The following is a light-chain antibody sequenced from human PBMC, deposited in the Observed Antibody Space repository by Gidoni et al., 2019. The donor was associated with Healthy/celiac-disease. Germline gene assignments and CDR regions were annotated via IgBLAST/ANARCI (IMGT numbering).Light chain of an antibody. V-gene: IGKV1-9*01. CDR1: QGISSY. Sequence: DIQLTQSPSFLSASVGDRVTITCRATQGISSYLAWYQQKPGRAPKLLIYAASTLQSGVPSRFSGSGSGTEFTLTISSLQPEDFATYYCQQLNSYPLLTFGGGTKVEFK. CDR3: QQLNSYPLLT. CDR2: AAS. J-gene: IGKJ4*01.